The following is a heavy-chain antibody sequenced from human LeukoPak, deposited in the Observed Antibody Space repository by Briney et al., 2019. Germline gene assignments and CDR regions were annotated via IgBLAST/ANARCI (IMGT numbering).Heavy chain of an antibody. V-gene: IGHV1-69*05. CDR3: ASFNGDYGDY. CDR1: GGTFRFHA. Sequence: SVKVSCKASGGTFRFHAISWVRQAPGQGLEWMGRIIPVFGAPHYAQRFQGRVTITTDESTNTAYMELSSLRSDDTAVYYCASFNGDYGDYWGQGTLVTVSS. J-gene: IGHJ4*02. CDR2: IIPVFGAP. D-gene: IGHD4-17*01.